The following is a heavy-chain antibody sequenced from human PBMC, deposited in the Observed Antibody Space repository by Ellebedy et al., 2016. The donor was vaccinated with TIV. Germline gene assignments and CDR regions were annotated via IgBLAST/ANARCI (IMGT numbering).Heavy chain of an antibody. CDR2: IWYDGSNK. CDR1: GFTFSSYG. D-gene: IGHD3-10*01. CDR3: ARASTPTYGCFDY. Sequence: GESLKISCAASGFTFSSYGMHWVRQAPGKGLEWVAVIWYDGSNKYYAESGKVRFTISRDNSKNTLHLQMNSLRAEDTAVYYCARASTPTYGCFDYWGQGTLVTVSS. V-gene: IGHV3-33*08. J-gene: IGHJ4*02.